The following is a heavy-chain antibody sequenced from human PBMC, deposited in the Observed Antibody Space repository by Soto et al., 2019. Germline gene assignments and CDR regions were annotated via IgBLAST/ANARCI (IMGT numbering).Heavy chain of an antibody. V-gene: IGHV3-23*01. CDR2: ISGSGGST. CDR1: GFTFSSYG. Sequence: GGSLRLSCAASGFTFSSYGMSWVRQAPGKGLEWVSAISGSGGSTYYADSVKGRFTISRDNSKNTLYLQMNSLRAEDTAVYYCAKDLIDGYDLGWGQGTLVTVSS. J-gene: IGHJ4*02. CDR3: AKDLIDGYDLG. D-gene: IGHD5-12*01.